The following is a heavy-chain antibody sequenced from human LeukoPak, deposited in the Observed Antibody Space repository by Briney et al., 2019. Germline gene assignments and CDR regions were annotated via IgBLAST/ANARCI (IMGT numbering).Heavy chain of an antibody. V-gene: IGHV3-53*01. CDR3: ARDAFNGSGLDAFDI. J-gene: IGHJ3*02. D-gene: IGHD3-10*01. CDR2: IYSGGST. Sequence: GGSLRLSCAASGFTVSSNYMSWVRQAPGKGLEWVSVIYSGGSTYYADSVKGRFTISRDNSKNTLYLQMNSLRGEDTAVYYCARDAFNGSGLDAFDIWGQGTMVTVSS. CDR1: GFTVSSNY.